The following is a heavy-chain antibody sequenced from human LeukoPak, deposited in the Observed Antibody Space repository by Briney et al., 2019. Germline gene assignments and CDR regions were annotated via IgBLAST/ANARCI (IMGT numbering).Heavy chain of an antibody. Sequence: GGSLRLSCAASGFTFSNAWMSWVRQAPGKGLEWVGRIKSKTDSGTTDYAAPVKGRFTISRDDSKNALYLRMNSLKTEDTAVYYCTTDVVGPPFSRAAFDVWGQGTMVTVSS. J-gene: IGHJ3*01. V-gene: IGHV3-15*01. CDR1: GFTFSNAW. CDR2: IKSKTDSGTT. CDR3: TTDVVGPPFSRAAFDV. D-gene: IGHD1-26*01.